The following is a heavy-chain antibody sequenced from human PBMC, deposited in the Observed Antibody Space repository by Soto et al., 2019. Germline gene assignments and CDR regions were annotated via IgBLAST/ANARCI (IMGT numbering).Heavy chain of an antibody. Sequence: QVQLVQSGAEVKKPGASVKVSCQASGYTFTRYFMHWVRQAPGQGLEWMGLINPAGGTTSYAQQFQGRVTMTRDTSTSTVYMELSSLRSEDTAVYYCARDGTFDYWGQGTLVTVSS. CDR1: GYTFTRYF. CDR3: ARDGTFDY. J-gene: IGHJ4*02. D-gene: IGHD1-7*01. CDR2: INPAGGTT. V-gene: IGHV1-46*01.